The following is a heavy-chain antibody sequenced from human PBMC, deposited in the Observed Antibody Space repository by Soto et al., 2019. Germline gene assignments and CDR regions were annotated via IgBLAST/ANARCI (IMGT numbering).Heavy chain of an antibody. D-gene: IGHD2-2*01. CDR1: GFTFSSYA. J-gene: IGHJ5*02. Sequence: EVQLLESGGGLVQPGGSLRLSCAASGFTFSSYAMSWVRQAPGKGLEWVSAISGSGGSTYYADSVKGRFTISRDNSKNKLYLQMNSVRAEDTGVYYCAKGGVVPAAIGTCWFDPWGRGTLVTVSS. V-gene: IGHV3-23*01. CDR3: AKGGVVPAAIGTCWFDP. CDR2: ISGSGGST.